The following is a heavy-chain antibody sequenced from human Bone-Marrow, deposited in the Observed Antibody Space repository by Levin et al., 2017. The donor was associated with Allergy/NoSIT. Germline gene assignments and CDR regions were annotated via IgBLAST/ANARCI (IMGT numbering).Heavy chain of an antibody. Sequence: AASVKVSCKASGYTFTSYYMHWVRQAPGQGLEWVGLINPSGGTTTYARDLQGRVSLTSDTSTNTVYMELRSLRSEDTAVYYCARELVSAFEIWGQGTVVTVSS. J-gene: IGHJ3*02. CDR2: INPSGGTT. CDR3: ARELVSAFEI. V-gene: IGHV1-46*01. D-gene: IGHD1-26*01. CDR1: GYTFTSYY.